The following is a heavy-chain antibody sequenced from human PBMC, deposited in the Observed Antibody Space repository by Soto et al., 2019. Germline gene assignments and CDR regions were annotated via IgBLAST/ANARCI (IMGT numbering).Heavy chain of an antibody. V-gene: IGHV3-21*01. Sequence: PGGSLRLSCAASGFTFSGYSMNWVRQAPGKGLEWVSSISSSSSYIYYADSVKGRFTISRDNAKNSLYLQMNSLRAEDTAVYYCARGYXGGNDTPEAHYYYGMDVWGQGTTVTVSS. D-gene: IGHD4-17*01. CDR1: GFTFSGYS. J-gene: IGHJ6*02. CDR2: ISSSSSYI. CDR3: ARGYXGGNDTPEAHYYYGMDV.